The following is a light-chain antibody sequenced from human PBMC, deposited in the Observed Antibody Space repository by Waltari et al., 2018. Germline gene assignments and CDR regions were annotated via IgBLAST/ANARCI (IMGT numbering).Light chain of an antibody. J-gene: IGLJ3*02. V-gene: IGLV8-61*01. Sequence: QTVVTQEPSLSVSPGGTATLTRALISVLVSDTSYPTWYQQPPGQPPRTLVYKGISRSSGVPDRFSGSILGNTAALTITGAQADDESDYYCSMYMGSGVWVFGGGTKLTVL. CDR3: SMYMGSGVWV. CDR1: SVLVSDTSY. CDR2: KGI.